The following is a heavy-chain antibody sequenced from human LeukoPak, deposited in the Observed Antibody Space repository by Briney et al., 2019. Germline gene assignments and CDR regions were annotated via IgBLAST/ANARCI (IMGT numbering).Heavy chain of an antibody. V-gene: IGHV4-38-2*02. CDR2: INHSGST. D-gene: IGHD7-27*01. CDR3: ARVLGTYFDY. CDR1: GYSISSGYY. Sequence: SETLSLTCTVSGYSISSGYYWSWIRQPPGKGLEWIGEINHSGSTNYNPSLKSRVTISVDTSKNQFSLKLSSVTAADTAVYYCARVLGTYFDYWGQGTLVTVSS. J-gene: IGHJ4*02.